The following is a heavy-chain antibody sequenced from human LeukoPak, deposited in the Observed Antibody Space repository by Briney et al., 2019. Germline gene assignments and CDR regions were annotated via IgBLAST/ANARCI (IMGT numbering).Heavy chain of an antibody. J-gene: IGHJ4*02. CDR3: AKDERNWNYNLASQTYD. CDR1: GFTFSSYG. Sequence: GGSLRLSCAASGFTFSSYGMHWVRQAPGKGLEWVAFIRYDGSNKYYADSVKGRFTISRDNSKNTLYLQMSSLRAEDMAVYYCAKDERNWNYNLASQTYDWGQGTLVTVSS. D-gene: IGHD1-7*01. CDR2: IRYDGSNK. V-gene: IGHV3-30*02.